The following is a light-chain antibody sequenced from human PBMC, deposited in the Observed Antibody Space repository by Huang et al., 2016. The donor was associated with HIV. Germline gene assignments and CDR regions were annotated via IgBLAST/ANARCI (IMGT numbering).Light chain of an antibody. J-gene: IGKJ3*01. CDR2: GAS. Sequence: EIVLTQSPGTLSLSPGERATLPCRASQSVSSNYLAWYLQKPGQAPTLLIYGASSRATDIPDKFSGSGSGTDCTLTISRLEPEDFAVYYCHQYGSPPFTFGPGTKVDIK. CDR1: QSVSSNY. CDR3: HQYGSPPFT. V-gene: IGKV3-20*01.